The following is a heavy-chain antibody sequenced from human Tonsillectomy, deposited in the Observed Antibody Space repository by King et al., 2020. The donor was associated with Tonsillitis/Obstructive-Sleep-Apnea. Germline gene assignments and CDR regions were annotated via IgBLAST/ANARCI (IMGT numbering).Heavy chain of an antibody. J-gene: IGHJ4*02. CDR1: GFTFSSYA. CDR2: ISYDGSNK. Sequence: VQLVESGGGVVQPGRSLRLSCAASGFTFSSYAMHWVRQAPGKGLEWVAVISYDGSNKYYADSVKGRFTISRDNSKNTLYLQMNSLRAEDTAVYYCAREAYSSSSGGSFDYWGQGTLVTVSS. D-gene: IGHD6-6*01. V-gene: IGHV3-30*04. CDR3: AREAYSSSSGGSFDY.